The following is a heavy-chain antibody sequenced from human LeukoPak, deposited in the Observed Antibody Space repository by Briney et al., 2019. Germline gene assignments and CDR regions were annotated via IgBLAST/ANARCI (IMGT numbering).Heavy chain of an antibody. V-gene: IGHV4-38-2*01. D-gene: IGHD3-10*01. CDR2: MSHNRGT. J-gene: IGHJ6*04. Sequence: SETLSLTCAVSGHSISTGYYWGWIRPPPGKGLEWIGSMSHNRGTYYNPSLKSRVTISMDTSKNQISLRLTSVTAADTAVYYCASYYASGVSAYNYYGMDVWGKGTTATVSS. CDR1: GHSISTGYY. CDR3: ASYYASGVSAYNYYGMDV.